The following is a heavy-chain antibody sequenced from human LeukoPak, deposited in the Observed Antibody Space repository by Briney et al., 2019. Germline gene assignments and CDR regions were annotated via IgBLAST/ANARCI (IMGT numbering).Heavy chain of an antibody. CDR3: ARSMGIVVVPAADSSGFDY. J-gene: IGHJ4*02. D-gene: IGHD2-2*03. CDR1: GYTFTGYY. CDR2: INTNNGGT. V-gene: IGHV1-2*02. Sequence: ASVKVSCKASGYTFTGYYMHWVRQAPGQGLEWMGWINTNNGGTNYAQNFQGRVTMTRDTSISSAYMELSRLRSDDTAVYYCARSMGIVVVPAADSSGFDYWGQGTLVTVSS.